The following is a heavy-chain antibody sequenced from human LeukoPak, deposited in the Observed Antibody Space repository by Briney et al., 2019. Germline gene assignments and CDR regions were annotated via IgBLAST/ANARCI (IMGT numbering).Heavy chain of an antibody. CDR2: IYPGDSDT. CDR3: ARQVNDYFDY. CDR1: GYSFTSYW. V-gene: IGHV5-51*01. D-gene: IGHD4-23*01. Sequence: GESLQISGKGCGYSFTSYWIGGVRQMAGEGLEWMGIIYPGDSDTRYSPSFQGQVTISADQSISTAYLQWSSLKASDTAMYYCARQVNDYFDYWGQGTLVTVSS. J-gene: IGHJ4*02.